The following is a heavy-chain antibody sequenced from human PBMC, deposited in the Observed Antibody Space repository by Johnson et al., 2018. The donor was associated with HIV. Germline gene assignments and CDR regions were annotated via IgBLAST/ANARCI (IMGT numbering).Heavy chain of an antibody. CDR2: ISYDGSNK. CDR3: ARRPRDDAFDI. J-gene: IGHJ3*02. CDR1: GFTFSNFG. D-gene: IGHD5-24*01. V-gene: IGHV3-30*03. Sequence: QVQLVESGGGVVQPGRSLRLSCAASGFTFSNFGIHWVRQAPGKGLEWVAVISYDGSNKYYVDSVKGRFTISSDNSKNTLYLQMNSLRAEDTAVYYCARRPRDDAFDIWGQGTMVTVSS.